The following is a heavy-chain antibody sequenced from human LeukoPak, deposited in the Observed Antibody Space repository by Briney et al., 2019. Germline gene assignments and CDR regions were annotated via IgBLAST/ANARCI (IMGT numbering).Heavy chain of an antibody. J-gene: IGHJ6*02. V-gene: IGHV4-39*07. CDR1: GGSISSSSYY. CDR3: ARAPLYGMDV. Sequence: SETLSLTCTVSGGSISSSSYYWGWIRQPPGKGLEWIGSIYYSGSTYYNPSLKSRVTISVDTSKNQFSLKLSSVTAADTAVYYCARAPLYGMDVWGQGTTVTVSS. CDR2: IYYSGST.